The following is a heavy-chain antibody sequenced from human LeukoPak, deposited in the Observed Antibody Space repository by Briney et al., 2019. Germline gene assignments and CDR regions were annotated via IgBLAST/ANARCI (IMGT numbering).Heavy chain of an antibody. CDR2: IRYDGSNK. J-gene: IGHJ4*02. CDR3: AKAQNYDFWSGYYTGIDY. CDR1: GFTFSSYA. D-gene: IGHD3-3*01. Sequence: GGSLRLSCAASGFTFSSYAMSWVRQAPGKGLEWVAFIRYDGSNKYYADSVKGRFTISRDNSKNTLYLQMNSLRAEDTAVYYCAKAQNYDFWSGYYTGIDYWGQGTLVTVSS. V-gene: IGHV3-30*02.